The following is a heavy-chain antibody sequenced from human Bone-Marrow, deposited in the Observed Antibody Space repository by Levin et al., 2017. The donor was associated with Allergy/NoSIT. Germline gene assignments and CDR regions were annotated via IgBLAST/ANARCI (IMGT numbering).Heavy chain of an antibody. CDR2: VNYRGVT. V-gene: IGHV4-61*01. J-gene: IGHJ6*02. CDR3: ARNRIIVSGGNDYYYGMDV. D-gene: IGHD5/OR15-5a*01. Sequence: SETLSLTCSVSGGSVSSGTYYWSWIRRPPGKGLEWIGYVNYRGVTKYNPSLKSRVTISLDTSKNEFSLKVTSVTAADTAVYYCARNRIIVSGGNDYYYGMDVWGQGTTVTVSS. CDR1: GGSVSSGTYY.